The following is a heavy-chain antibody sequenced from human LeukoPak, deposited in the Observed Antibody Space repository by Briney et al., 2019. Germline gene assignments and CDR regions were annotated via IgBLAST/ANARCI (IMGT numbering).Heavy chain of an antibody. CDR2: IYYSGST. CDR1: GGSINSYY. CDR3: ARHYCSGGSCYSFDN. V-gene: IGHV4-59*08. D-gene: IGHD2-15*01. Sequence: SETLSLTCTVSGGSINSYYWSWIRQPPGKGLEWIGFIYYSGSTNYNPSLKSRLTISVDTSKNQFYLNLSSVTAADTAVYYCARHYCSGGSCYSFDNWGQGTLVTVSS. J-gene: IGHJ4*02.